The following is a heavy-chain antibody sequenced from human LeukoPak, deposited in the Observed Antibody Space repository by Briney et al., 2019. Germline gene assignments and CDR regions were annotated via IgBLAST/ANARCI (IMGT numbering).Heavy chain of an antibody. V-gene: IGHV3-30-3*01. CDR2: ISYDGSNK. CDR1: GFTFSSYA. Sequence: GRSLRLSCAASGFTFSSYAMHWVRQAPGKGLEWVAVISYDGSNKYYADSVKGRFTISRDNSKNTLYLQMNSLRAEDTALYYCAKDKVRGVSSPDDYWGQGTLVTVSS. J-gene: IGHJ4*02. CDR3: AKDKVRGVSSPDDY. D-gene: IGHD3-10*01.